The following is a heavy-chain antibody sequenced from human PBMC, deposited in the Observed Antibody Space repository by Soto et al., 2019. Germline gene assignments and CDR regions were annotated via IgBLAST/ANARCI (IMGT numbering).Heavy chain of an antibody. Sequence: PGGSLRLSCAASGFTFSSYGMHWVRQAPGKGLEWVAVISYDGSNKYYADSVKGRFTISRDNSKNTLYLQMNSLRAEDTAVYYCAKDRRIAVNYYYYYGMDVWGQGTTVTVSS. CDR1: GFTFSSYG. CDR2: ISYDGSNK. CDR3: AKDRRIAVNYYYYYGMDV. D-gene: IGHD6-19*01. V-gene: IGHV3-30*18. J-gene: IGHJ6*02.